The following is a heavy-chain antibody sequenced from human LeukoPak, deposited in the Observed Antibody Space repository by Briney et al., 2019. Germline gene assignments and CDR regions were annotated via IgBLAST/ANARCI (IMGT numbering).Heavy chain of an antibody. V-gene: IGHV5-51*01. Sequence: HGESLKISCKGSGYSFTSYWIGWVRQMPGKGLEWMGIIYPGDSHTRYSPSFQGQVAISADKSISTAYLQWSSLKASDTAMYYCARTGTTLHLFFDYWGQGTLVTLSS. CDR3: ARTGTTLHLFFDY. CDR1: GYSFTSYW. J-gene: IGHJ4*02. CDR2: IYPGDSHT. D-gene: IGHD1-7*01.